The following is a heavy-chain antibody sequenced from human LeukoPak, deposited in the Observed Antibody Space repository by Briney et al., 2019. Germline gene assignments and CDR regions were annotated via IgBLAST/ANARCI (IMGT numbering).Heavy chain of an antibody. V-gene: IGHV1-24*01. Sequence: ASVKVSCKVSGYSLNKLSMHWVRQAPGQGLEWTGGFDPEDGETIYAQKFQDRVTMPEDTVTATAYMALSRLTSGDRAVYYWVTAEPQHLVRINVNYFHYYFDVWGKGAMVTVSS. CDR2: FDPEDGET. D-gene: IGHD6-6*01. J-gene: IGHJ6*03. CDR1: GYSLNKLS. CDR3: VTAEPQHLVRINVNYFHYYFDV.